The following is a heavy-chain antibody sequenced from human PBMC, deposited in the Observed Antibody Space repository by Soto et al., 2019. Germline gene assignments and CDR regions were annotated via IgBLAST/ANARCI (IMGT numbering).Heavy chain of an antibody. CDR3: VKDIGGATPHTGTDV. V-gene: IGHV3-64D*08. Sequence: GGSLRLSCSASGFFSGCDLHWVRQTPGKGLEYISRISSDGSRAPYADSVEGRVSISRDNSKNTLYLQMSSLRPEDTGVYYCVKDIGGATPHTGTDVWGQGTTVTVSS. D-gene: IGHD6-19*01. CDR1: GFFSGCD. J-gene: IGHJ6*02. CDR2: ISSDGSRA.